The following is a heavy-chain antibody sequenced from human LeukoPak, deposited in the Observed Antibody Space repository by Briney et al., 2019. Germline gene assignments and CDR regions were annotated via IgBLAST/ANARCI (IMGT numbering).Heavy chain of an antibody. D-gene: IGHD2-15*01. CDR3: AKSPPRCSGGSCYGY. CDR1: GFTFSRFA. J-gene: IGHJ4*02. V-gene: IGHV3-23*01. Sequence: PGGSLSPYCAPSGFTFSRFAMGWVRQAPGKGLEWVSGITGSGGSTYHADSVKGRFTISRDNSKNTLYLRMSSLRADDTALYYCAKSPPRCSGGSCYGYWGRRRVVTVSS. CDR2: ITGSGGST.